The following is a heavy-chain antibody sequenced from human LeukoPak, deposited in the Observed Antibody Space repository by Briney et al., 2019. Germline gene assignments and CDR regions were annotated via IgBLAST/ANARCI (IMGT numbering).Heavy chain of an antibody. CDR2: IWYDGSNE. V-gene: IGHV3-33*06. CDR3: AKEAYSGTYYGYFDY. CDR1: AFTVSSYW. J-gene: IGHJ4*02. Sequence: GGSLRLSCAASAFTVSSYWMSWVRPAPGKGLEWVEVIWYDGSNEYYAGSVKGRFTISRDNSKNTLYLQMNSLRAEDTAVYYCAKEAYSGTYYGYFDYWGQGTLVTVSS. D-gene: IGHD1-26*01.